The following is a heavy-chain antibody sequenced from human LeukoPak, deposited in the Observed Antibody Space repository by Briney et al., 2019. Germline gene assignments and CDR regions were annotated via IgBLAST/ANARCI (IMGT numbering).Heavy chain of an antibody. V-gene: IGHV3-23*01. CDR3: AKGPSLEWLFPPFDY. CDR2: ISGSGGST. J-gene: IGHJ4*02. Sequence: GGSLRLSCAASGFTFSSYAMSWVRQAPGKGLEWVSAISGSGGSTYYADSVKGRFTISRDNSKNTLYLQMNSLRAEDTAVYYCAKGPSLEWLFPPFDYWGQGTLVTVSS. CDR1: GFTFSSYA. D-gene: IGHD3-3*01.